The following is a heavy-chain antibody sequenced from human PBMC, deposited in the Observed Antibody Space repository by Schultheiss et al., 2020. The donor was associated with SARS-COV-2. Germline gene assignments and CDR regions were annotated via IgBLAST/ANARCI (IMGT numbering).Heavy chain of an antibody. V-gene: IGHV1-18*01. CDR2: ISAYNGNT. D-gene: IGHD6-13*01. J-gene: IGHJ6*02. Sequence: ASVKVSCKASGYTFTSYGISWVQQAPGQGLEWMGWISAYNGNTNYAQKLQGRVTMTTDTSTSTAYMELSSLRSEDTAVYYCASASIAAAGMLALPTKYYYYYYGMDVWGQGTTVTVSS. CDR3: ASASIAAAGMLALPTKYYYYYYGMDV. CDR1: GYTFTSYG.